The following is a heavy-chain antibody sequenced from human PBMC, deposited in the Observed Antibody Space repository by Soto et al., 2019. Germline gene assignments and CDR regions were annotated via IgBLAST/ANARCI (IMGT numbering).Heavy chain of an antibody. V-gene: IGHV4-34*01. Sequence: SETLSLTCTVFGGSFTGPYWTFLRLPPGKGLEWIGEINQGGSTNYNPSLESRITLSIDTSKNQFSLRLKSVTAADTAIYYCAGDSFRFLNHWGQGTPVTVSS. CDR1: GGSFTGPY. CDR2: INQGGST. D-gene: IGHD3-3*01. CDR3: AGDSFRFLNH. J-gene: IGHJ5*02.